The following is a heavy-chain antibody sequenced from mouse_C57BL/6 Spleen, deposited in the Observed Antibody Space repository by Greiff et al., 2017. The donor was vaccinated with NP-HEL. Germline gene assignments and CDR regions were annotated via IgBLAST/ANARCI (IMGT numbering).Heavy chain of an antibody. D-gene: IGHD1-1*01. CDR2: IDPEDGET. CDR3: ALPTVVASGTGDAMDY. CDR1: GFNIKDYY. J-gene: IGHJ4*01. Sequence: VQLQQSGAELVKPGASVKLSCTASGFNIKDYYMHWVKQRTEQGLEWIGRIDPEDGETKYAPKFQGKATITADTSSNTAYLQLSSLTSEDTAVYYCALPTVVASGTGDAMDYWGQGTSVTVSS. V-gene: IGHV14-2*01.